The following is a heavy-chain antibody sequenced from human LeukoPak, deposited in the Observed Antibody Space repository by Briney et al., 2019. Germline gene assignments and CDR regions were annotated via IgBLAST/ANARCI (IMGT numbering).Heavy chain of an antibody. CDR1: GYTLTELS. Sequence: ASVKVSCKVSGYTLTELSMHWVRQAPGKGLEWMGGFDPEDGETIYAQKFQGRVTMTEDTSTDTAYKELSSLRSEDTAVYYCATSLTYYGSGSYYFWGQGTLVTVSS. D-gene: IGHD3-10*01. CDR3: ATSLTYYGSGSYYF. CDR2: FDPEDGET. J-gene: IGHJ4*02. V-gene: IGHV1-24*01.